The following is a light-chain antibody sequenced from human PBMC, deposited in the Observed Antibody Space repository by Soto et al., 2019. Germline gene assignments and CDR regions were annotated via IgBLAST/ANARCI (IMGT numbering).Light chain of an antibody. Sequence: IQLTQTPSTLSASVGDRVTIACRASQSVSPWLAWYQQKPGKAPKLLIYDVSNLQSGVPSRFSGSSSGTEFTLTISGLQPDDFATYYCQQYNTYSHTFGQGTKLEIK. J-gene: IGKJ2*01. V-gene: IGKV1-5*01. CDR3: QQYNTYSHT. CDR2: DVS. CDR1: QSVSPW.